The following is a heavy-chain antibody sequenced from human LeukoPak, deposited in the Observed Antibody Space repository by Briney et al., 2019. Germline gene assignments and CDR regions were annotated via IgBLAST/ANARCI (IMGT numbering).Heavy chain of an antibody. CDR1: GFTFSSYG. V-gene: IGHV3-30*03. J-gene: IGHJ4*02. CDR3: ASESGPYSSSWIDY. CDR2: ISYDGSNK. D-gene: IGHD6-13*01. Sequence: GGSLRLSCAASGFTFSSYGMHWVRQAPGKGLEWVAVISYDGSNKYYADSVKGRFTISRDNSKNTLYLQMNSLRAEDTAVYYCASESGPYSSSWIDYWGQGTLVTVSS.